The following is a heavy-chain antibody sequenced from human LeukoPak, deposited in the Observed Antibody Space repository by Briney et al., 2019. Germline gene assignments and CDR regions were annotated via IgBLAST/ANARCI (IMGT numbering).Heavy chain of an antibody. CDR2: ITSSGTTI. CDR1: GFTFSDYY. J-gene: IGHJ1*01. V-gene: IGHV3-11*01. Sequence: GGSLRLSCAASGFTFSDYYMSWIRQAPGKGLEWVSYITSSGTTIYYADSVKGRFTISRDNAKNSLYLQMNSLRAEDTAMYYCARDGHYDILTGYYQDWGQGTLVTVSS. CDR3: ARDGHYDILTGYYQD. D-gene: IGHD3-9*01.